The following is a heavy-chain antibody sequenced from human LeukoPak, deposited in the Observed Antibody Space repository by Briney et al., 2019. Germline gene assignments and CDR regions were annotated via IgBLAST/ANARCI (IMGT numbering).Heavy chain of an antibody. D-gene: IGHD2-21*02. CDR2: IWYDGSNK. J-gene: IGHJ6*02. V-gene: IGHV3-33*08. CDR1: GFTFSSYA. Sequence: GGSLRLSCAASGFTFSSYAMHWVRQAPGKGLEWVAVIWYDGSNKYYADSVKGRFTISRDNSKNTLYLQMNSLRAEDTAVYYCARGLRVVTAINDYYYYGMDVWGQGTTVTVSS. CDR3: ARGLRVVTAINDYYYYGMDV.